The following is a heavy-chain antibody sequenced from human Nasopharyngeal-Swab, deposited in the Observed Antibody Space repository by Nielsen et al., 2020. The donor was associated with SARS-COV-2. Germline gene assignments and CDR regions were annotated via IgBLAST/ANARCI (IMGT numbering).Heavy chain of an antibody. J-gene: IGHJ6*02. D-gene: IGHD6-13*01. V-gene: IGHV3-30-3*01. Sequence: GESLKISCAASGFTFSSYAMHWVRQAPGKGLEWVAVISYDGSNKYYADSVKGRFTISRDNSKNTLYQQMNSLRAEDTAVYYCARERQQLGPLHYYYYGMDVWGQGTTVTVSS. CDR2: ISYDGSNK. CDR1: GFTFSSYA. CDR3: ARERQQLGPLHYYYYGMDV.